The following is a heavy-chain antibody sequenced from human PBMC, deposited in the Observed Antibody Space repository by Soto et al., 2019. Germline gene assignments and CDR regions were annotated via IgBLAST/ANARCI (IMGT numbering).Heavy chain of an antibody. CDR3: DRLVVVTGEGVTFDL. CDR1: GGSISSGDYY. V-gene: IGHV4-30-4*01. D-gene: IGHD2-21*02. CDR2: IYYSGST. J-gene: IGHJ3*01. Sequence: QVQLQESGPGLVKPSQTLSLTCTFSGGSISSGDYYWSWIRQPPGKGLEWIGYIYYSGSTYYNPSLKSRVTISVDTSKNQFSLKLSSVTAADTAVYYCDRLVVVTGEGVTFDLWGQGTMVTVYS.